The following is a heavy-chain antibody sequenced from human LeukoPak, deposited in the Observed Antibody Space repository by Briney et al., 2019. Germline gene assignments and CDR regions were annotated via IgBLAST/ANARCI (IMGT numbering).Heavy chain of an antibody. D-gene: IGHD4-17*01. CDR1: GFTFSGYI. CDR3: ARGPGTTPGGY. V-gene: IGHV3-21*01. Sequence: PGGSLRLSCAASGFTFSGYIMNWVRQAPGKGLEWVSSISSSSSYIYYADSVKGRFTISRDNSKNTPYLQMNSLRTEDTAVYYCARGPGTTPGGYWGQGTLVTVSS. J-gene: IGHJ4*02. CDR2: ISSSSSYI.